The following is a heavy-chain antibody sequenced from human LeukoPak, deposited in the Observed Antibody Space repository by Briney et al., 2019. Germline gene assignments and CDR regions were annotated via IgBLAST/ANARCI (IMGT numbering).Heavy chain of an antibody. CDR1: GYTFTSYG. D-gene: IGHD3-22*01. Sequence: GASVKVSCKASGYTFTSYGISWVRQAPGQGLEWMGGISAYNGNRNYAQKLQGRVTMTTDTATSKAYMEMRRLRPEDTAVYYCARDPRGLPYYYDSSGYYYFDYWGQGTLVTVSS. J-gene: IGHJ4*02. CDR3: ARDPRGLPYYYDSSGYYYFDY. V-gene: IGHV1-18*01. CDR2: ISAYNGNR.